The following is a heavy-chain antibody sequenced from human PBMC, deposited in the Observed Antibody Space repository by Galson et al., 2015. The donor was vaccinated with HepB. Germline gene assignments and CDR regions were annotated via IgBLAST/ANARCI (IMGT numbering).Heavy chain of an antibody. CDR3: ARDTYNWNDPSYAFDI. D-gene: IGHD1-20*01. CDR2: IIPIFGTA. J-gene: IGHJ3*02. V-gene: IGHV1-69*13. Sequence: SVKVSCKASGGTFSSYAISWVRQAPGQGLEWMGGIIPIFGTANYAQKFQGRVTITADESTSTAYMELSSLRSEDTAVYYCARDTYNWNDPSYAFDIWGQGTMVTVSS. CDR1: GGTFSSYA.